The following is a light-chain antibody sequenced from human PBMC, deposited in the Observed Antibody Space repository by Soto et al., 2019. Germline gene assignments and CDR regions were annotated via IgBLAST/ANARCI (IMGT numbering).Light chain of an antibody. CDR3: MQALQTRT. V-gene: IGKV2-28*01. Sequence: DIVMTQSPLSLPVTPGEPASISCRPSEVVRYTNRHYYLDWYLQKPGQSPQLLIYLGSNRAPGVPDRFSGSGSGTDFTLKISRVEAEDVGVYHCMQALQTRTFGQGTKVDIK. CDR2: LGS. CDR1: EVVRYTNRHYY. J-gene: IGKJ1*01.